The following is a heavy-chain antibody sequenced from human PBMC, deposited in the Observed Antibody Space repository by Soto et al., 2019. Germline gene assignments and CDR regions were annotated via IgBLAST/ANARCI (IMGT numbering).Heavy chain of an antibody. V-gene: IGHV5-10-1*01. CDR2: IDPSDSYT. J-gene: IGHJ6*02. D-gene: IGHD2-15*01. Sequence: PGESLKISCKGSGYSFTSYWISWVRQMPGKGLEWMGRIDPSDSYTNYSPSFQGHVTISADKSISTAYLQWSSLKASDTAMYYCARLPQLGCSSGSCYSLSYYYYGMDVWGQGTTVTVSS. CDR1: GYSFTSYW. CDR3: ARLPQLGCSSGSCYSLSYYYYGMDV.